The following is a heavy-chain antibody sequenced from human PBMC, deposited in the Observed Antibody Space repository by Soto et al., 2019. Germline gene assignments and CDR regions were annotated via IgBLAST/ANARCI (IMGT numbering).Heavy chain of an antibody. CDR1: GYTFTSYG. V-gene: IGHV1-18*01. J-gene: IGHJ6*03. CDR3: ARDGSWSGYSTDYYYYYMDV. CDR2: ISAYNGNT. Sequence: ASVKVSCKASGYTFTSYGISWVRQAPGQGLEWMGWISAYNGNTNYAQKLQGRVTMTTDTSTSTAYMELRSLRSDDTAVYYCARDGSWSGYSTDYYYYYMDVWGKGTTVTVSS. D-gene: IGHD3-3*01.